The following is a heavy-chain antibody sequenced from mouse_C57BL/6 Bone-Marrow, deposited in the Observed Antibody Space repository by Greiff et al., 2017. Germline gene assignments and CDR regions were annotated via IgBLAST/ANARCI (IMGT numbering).Heavy chain of an antibody. Sequence: EVQLQQSGAELVRPGASVKLSCTASGFNIQDDYIHWVNQRPEQGLEWIGWIDPEIGDTEYASKFQGKAIIKSDTASNTAYIQLSSLTSEDTAVYYCSSFDGNYFDFWGQGTPLTVAS. D-gene: IGHD2-3*01. J-gene: IGHJ2*01. CDR3: SSFDGNYFDF. CDR2: IDPEIGDT. V-gene: IGHV14-4*01. CDR1: GFNIQDDY.